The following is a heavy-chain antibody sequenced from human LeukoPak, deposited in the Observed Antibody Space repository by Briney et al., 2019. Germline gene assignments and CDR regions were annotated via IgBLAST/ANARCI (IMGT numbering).Heavy chain of an antibody. Sequence: SETLSLTCTVSGGSISSSNYYWGWIRQPPGKGLEWIGTIYYSGSTYYNPSLKSRVTVSVDTSKNQFSLKLSSVTAADTAVYYCARIRKYCSGGTCYSHAFDIWGQGTMVTVSS. CDR3: ARIRKYCSGGTCYSHAFDI. CDR1: GGSISSSNYY. CDR2: IYYSGST. J-gene: IGHJ3*02. V-gene: IGHV4-39*01. D-gene: IGHD2-15*01.